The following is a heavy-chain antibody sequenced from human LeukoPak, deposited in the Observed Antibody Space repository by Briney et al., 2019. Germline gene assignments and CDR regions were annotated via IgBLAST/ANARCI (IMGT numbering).Heavy chain of an antibody. Sequence: PSETLSLTCTVSGGSIRSSTYYWGWIRQPPGKGLEWIGTFFHSGTTYYNPSLKSRVAISVDTSKNLFSLKLNSVTAADTAVYFCARHDSSGPYNAFDIWGQGTMVTVSS. CDR2: FFHSGTT. V-gene: IGHV4-39*01. CDR3: ARHDSSGPYNAFDI. D-gene: IGHD3-22*01. J-gene: IGHJ3*02. CDR1: GGSIRSSTYY.